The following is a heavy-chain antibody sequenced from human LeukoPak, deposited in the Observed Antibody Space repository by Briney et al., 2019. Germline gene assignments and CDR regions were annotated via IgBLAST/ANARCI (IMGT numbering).Heavy chain of an antibody. J-gene: IGHJ6*03. D-gene: IGHD6-25*01. Sequence: PSETLSLTCTVSGGSISSSSYYWGWIRQPPGKGLEWIGSIYYSGSTYYNPSLKSRVTISVDTSKNQFSLKLSSVTAADTAVYYCARHGGLVYYYYMDVWGKGTTVTISS. CDR2: IYYSGST. V-gene: IGHV4-39*01. CDR1: GGSISSSSYY. CDR3: ARHGGLVYYYYMDV.